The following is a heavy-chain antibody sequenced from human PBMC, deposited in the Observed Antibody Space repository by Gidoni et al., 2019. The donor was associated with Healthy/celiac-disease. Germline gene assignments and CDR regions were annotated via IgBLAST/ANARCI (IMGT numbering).Heavy chain of an antibody. CDR3: ANQTPKLGHAFDY. J-gene: IGHJ4*02. CDR2: ISGSGGST. CDR1: GFTFSSYA. Sequence: EVQLLESGGGLVQPGGSLRLSCAASGFTFSSYAMRWVRQAPGKGLEWVSAISGSGGSTYYADSVKGRFTISRDNSKNTLYLQMNSLRAEDTAVYYCANQTPKLGHAFDYWGQGTLVTVSS. V-gene: IGHV3-23*01. D-gene: IGHD7-27*01.